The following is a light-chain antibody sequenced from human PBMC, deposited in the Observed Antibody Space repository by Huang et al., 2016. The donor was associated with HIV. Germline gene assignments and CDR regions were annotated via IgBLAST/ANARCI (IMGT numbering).Light chain of an antibody. CDR2: LAS. CDR1: QSLLKSNGYNF. V-gene: IGKV2-28*01. CDR3: MQALQTPRT. Sequence: DIVMTQSPLFLPVSLGEPASISCRSSQSLLKSNGYNFVDWYLQRPGQSPQLLIYLASNRPSGVPDRIRGSGSGTDFTLIISRVEAEDVGVYYCMQALQTPRTFGLGTKLEI. J-gene: IGKJ2*01.